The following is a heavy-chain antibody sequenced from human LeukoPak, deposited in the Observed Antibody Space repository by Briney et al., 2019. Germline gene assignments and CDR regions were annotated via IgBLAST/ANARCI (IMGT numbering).Heavy chain of an antibody. Sequence: QPGGSLRLSCAASGFTFSSYAVHWVRQAPGKGLEYVSAISGSGGSTYYADSVKGRFTISRDNSKNTLYLQMNSLRAEDTAVYYCAKDMIAVAVKRMDAFDIWGQGTMVTVSS. D-gene: IGHD6-19*01. CDR2: ISGSGGST. CDR3: AKDMIAVAVKRMDAFDI. V-gene: IGHV3-23*01. CDR1: GFTFSSYA. J-gene: IGHJ3*02.